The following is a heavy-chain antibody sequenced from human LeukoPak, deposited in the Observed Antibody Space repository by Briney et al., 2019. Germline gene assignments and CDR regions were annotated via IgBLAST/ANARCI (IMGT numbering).Heavy chain of an antibody. CDR2: ISNSGSSI. CDR1: GFTFSCYE. D-gene: IGHD5-24*01. CDR3: ARTRDAPFAY. V-gene: IGHV3-48*03. Sequence: PGGSLRLSCAASGFTFSCYEMNWVRQAPGKGLEWLSHISNSGSSIQYADSVKGRFTISRDNAKNSLYLQMNSLRVEDTAVYYSARTRDAPFAYWGQGNLVTVSS. J-gene: IGHJ4*02.